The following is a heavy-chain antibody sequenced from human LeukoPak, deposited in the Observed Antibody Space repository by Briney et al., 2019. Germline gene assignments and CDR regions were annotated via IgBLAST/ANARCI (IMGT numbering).Heavy chain of an antibody. CDR1: GFTFTSSA. D-gene: IGHD1-20*01. CDR3: AADPLPNPRDNWNYVGY. V-gene: IGHV1-58*01. CDR2: IVVGSGNT. Sequence: SVKVSCKASGFTFTSSAVQWARQARGQRLEWMGWIVVGSGNTNYAQKFQERVTITRDMSTSTAYMELSSLRSEDTAVYYCAADPLPNPRDNWNYVGYWGQGTLVTVSS. J-gene: IGHJ4*02.